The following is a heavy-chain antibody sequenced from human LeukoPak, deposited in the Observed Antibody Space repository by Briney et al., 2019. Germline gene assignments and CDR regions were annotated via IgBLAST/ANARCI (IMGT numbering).Heavy chain of an antibody. Sequence: GASVKVSSKASGDTFTDYYMQGVRQAPGQGLEWMGRINPDTGDAEYGHKFQGRVTVTRDTSISTVYTELRRVTSDDTAVYYCTRGHYFDYWGQGTLVTVSS. CDR1: GDTFTDYY. V-gene: IGHV1-2*06. J-gene: IGHJ4*02. CDR2: INPDTGDA. CDR3: TRGHYFDY.